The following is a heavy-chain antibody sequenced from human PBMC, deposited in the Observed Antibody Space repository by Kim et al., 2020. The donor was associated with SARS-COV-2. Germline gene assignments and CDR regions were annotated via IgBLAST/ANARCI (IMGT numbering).Heavy chain of an antibody. D-gene: IGHD5-12*01. J-gene: IGHJ4*02. CDR3: ARGGVATPVSVH. CDR2: IKQDGSEK. V-gene: IGHV3-7*01. Sequence: GGSLRLSCAASGFTFSNFWMSWVRQAPGKGLEWVANIKQDGSEKYYVDSVKGRFTISRDNAKKSLDLQMNSLRAEDTAVYYCARGGVATPVSVHWGQGTL. CDR1: GFTFSNFW.